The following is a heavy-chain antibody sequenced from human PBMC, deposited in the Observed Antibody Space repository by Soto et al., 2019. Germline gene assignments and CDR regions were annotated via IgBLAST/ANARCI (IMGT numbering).Heavy chain of an antibody. CDR3: ARGSGGYDYVWGSYRYYYYYGMDV. D-gene: IGHD3-16*02. V-gene: IGHV4-34*01. CDR2: INHSGST. J-gene: IGHJ6*02. CDR1: GGSFSGYY. Sequence: SETLSLTCAVYGGSFSGYYWSWIRQPPGKGLEWIGEINHSGSTNYNPSLKSRVTISVDTSKSQFSLKLSSVTAADTAVYYCARGSGGYDYVWGSYRYYYYYGMDVWGQGTTVTVSS.